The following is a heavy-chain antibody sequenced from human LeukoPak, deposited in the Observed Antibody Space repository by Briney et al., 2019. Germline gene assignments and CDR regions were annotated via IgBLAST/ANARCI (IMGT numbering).Heavy chain of an antibody. CDR3: ARVRDYDSSGYYYVRAFDI. CDR1: GGSISSYY. J-gene: IGHJ3*02. CDR2: IYYSGST. D-gene: IGHD3-22*01. Sequence: SETLSLTCTVSGGSISSYYWSWIRQPPGKGLEWIGYIYYSGSTNYSPSLKSRVTISVDTSKNQFSLKLSSVTAADTAVYYCARVRDYDSSGYYYVRAFDIWGQGTMVTVSS. V-gene: IGHV4-59*01.